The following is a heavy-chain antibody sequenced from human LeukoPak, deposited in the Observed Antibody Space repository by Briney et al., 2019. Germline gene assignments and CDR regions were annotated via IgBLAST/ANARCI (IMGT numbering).Heavy chain of an antibody. CDR3: ANEWYGSGYYPLFDY. V-gene: IGHV3-30*02. J-gene: IGHJ4*02. CDR2: IRYDGSNK. CDR1: GFTFSSYG. Sequence: GGSLRLSCAASGFTFSSYGMHWVRQAPGKGLEWVAFIRYDGSNKYYADSVKGRFTISRDNSKNTLYLQMNSLRAEDTAVYYCANEWYGSGYYPLFDYWGQGTLVTVSS. D-gene: IGHD3-22*01.